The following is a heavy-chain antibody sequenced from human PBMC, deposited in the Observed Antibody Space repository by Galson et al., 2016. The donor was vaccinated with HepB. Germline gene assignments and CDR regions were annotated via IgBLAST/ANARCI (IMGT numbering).Heavy chain of an antibody. V-gene: IGHV3-33*01. CDR3: ARGGVGYTTSYYYDS. CDR2: IWHDGSAK. CDR1: GFTFTSYG. D-gene: IGHD5-12*01. Sequence: SLRLSCAASGFTFTSYGMHWVRQAPGMGLEGVAFIWHDGSAKYYGDSVKGRFSVSRDNSRNSLSLQMNSLRNEDTAVYYCARGGVGYTTSYYYDSWGQGTLVTVSS. J-gene: IGHJ4*02.